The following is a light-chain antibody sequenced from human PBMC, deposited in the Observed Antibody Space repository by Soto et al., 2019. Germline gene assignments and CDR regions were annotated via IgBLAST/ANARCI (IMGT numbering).Light chain of an antibody. J-gene: IGLJ1*01. CDR2: DVT. Sequence: SALTQPRSVSGSPGQSVTISCTGTSSDVGGYDYVSWYQQHPGKAPKLMIYDVTKRPSGVPDRFSGSKSGNTASLTISGLQAEDEADYYCCSYAGTYIVVFGTGTKVTVL. V-gene: IGLV2-11*01. CDR1: SSDVGGYDY. CDR3: CSYAGTYIVV.